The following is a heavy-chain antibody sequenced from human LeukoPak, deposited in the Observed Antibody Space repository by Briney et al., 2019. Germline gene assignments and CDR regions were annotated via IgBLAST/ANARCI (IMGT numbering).Heavy chain of an antibody. CDR2: INTNTGNP. CDR1: GYTFTSYG. D-gene: IGHD2-15*01. J-gene: IGHJ5*02. V-gene: IGHV7-4-1*02. CDR3: AERVVVAAEENWFDP. Sequence: GASVKVSCKASGYTFTSYGISWVRQAPGQGLEWMGWINTNTGNPTYAQGFTGRFVFSLDTSVSTAYLQISSLKAEDTAVYCCAERVVVAAEENWFDPWGQGTLVTVSS.